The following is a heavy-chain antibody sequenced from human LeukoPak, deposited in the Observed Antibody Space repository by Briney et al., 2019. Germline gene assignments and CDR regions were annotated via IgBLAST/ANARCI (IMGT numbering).Heavy chain of an antibody. CDR2: INPNSGGT. D-gene: IGHD6-13*01. CDR3: ARILAAAGYDFDY. Sequence: GASVKVSCKASGYTFTGYYMHWVRQAPGQGLEWMGWINPNSGGTNYAQKFQGRVTMTRDTSISTAYMELSRLRSDDTAAYYCARILAAAGYDFDYWGQGTLVTVSS. CDR1: GYTFTGYY. V-gene: IGHV1-2*02. J-gene: IGHJ4*02.